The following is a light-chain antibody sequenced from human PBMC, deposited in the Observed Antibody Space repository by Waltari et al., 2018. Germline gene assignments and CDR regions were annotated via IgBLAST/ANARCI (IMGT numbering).Light chain of an antibody. CDR3: QQYDTYWT. J-gene: IGKJ1*01. Sequence: DIQMTQSPSTLSASVGDRVIITCRASQSISSWLAWYHQKPGKAPKLLIYKASNLESGVPSRFSGNGSGTEFTLTISSLQPDDFATYYCQQYDTYWTFGQGTKVDIK. V-gene: IGKV1-5*03. CDR2: KAS. CDR1: QSISSW.